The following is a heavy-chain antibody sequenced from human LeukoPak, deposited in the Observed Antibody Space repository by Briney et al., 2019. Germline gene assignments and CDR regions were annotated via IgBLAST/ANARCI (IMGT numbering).Heavy chain of an antibody. CDR1: GFTFSYYY. D-gene: IGHD5-24*01. V-gene: IGHV3-20*01. CDR2: INWNGGSR. J-gene: IGHJ4*02. CDR3: ARERDGYTHPFDY. Sequence: GGSLRLSCAVSGFTFSYYYMSWIRQAPGKGLEWVSGINWNGGSRGYADSVKGRFTISRDNAKNSLYLQMNSLRAEDTALYHCARERDGYTHPFDYWGQGTLVTVSS.